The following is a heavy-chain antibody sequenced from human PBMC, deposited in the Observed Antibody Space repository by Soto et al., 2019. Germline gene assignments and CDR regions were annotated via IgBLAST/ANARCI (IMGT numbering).Heavy chain of an antibody. CDR3: ARERWELLRRAAFDI. J-gene: IGHJ3*02. D-gene: IGHD1-26*01. V-gene: IGHV3-30-3*01. Sequence: GGSLRLSCAASGFTFSSYAMHWFRQAPGKGLEWVAVISYDGSNKYYADSVKGRFTISRDNSKNTLYLQMNSLRAEDTAVYYCARERWELLRRAAFDIWGQGTMVTVSS. CDR2: ISYDGSNK. CDR1: GFTFSSYA.